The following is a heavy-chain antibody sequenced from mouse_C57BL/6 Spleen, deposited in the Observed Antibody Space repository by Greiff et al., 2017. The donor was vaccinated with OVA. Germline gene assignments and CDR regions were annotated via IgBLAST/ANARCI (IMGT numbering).Heavy chain of an antibody. Sequence: VQLQQPGAELVKPGASVKMSCKASGYTFTSYWITWVKQRPGQGLEWIGDIYPGSGGTNYNEKFKSKATLTVDTSSSTAYMQLSRLTSEDSAVYDGERRGDYYGGSGDYWGQGTTLTVSS. CDR2: IYPGSGGT. D-gene: IGHD1-1*01. CDR1: GYTFTSYW. CDR3: ERRGDYYGGSGDY. V-gene: IGHV1-55*01. J-gene: IGHJ2*01.